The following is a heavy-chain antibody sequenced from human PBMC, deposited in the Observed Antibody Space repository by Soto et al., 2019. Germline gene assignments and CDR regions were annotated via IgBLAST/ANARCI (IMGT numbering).Heavy chain of an antibody. J-gene: IGHJ6*02. D-gene: IGHD2-15*01. V-gene: IGHV4-34*01. CDR3: ARGPVVVVAANYYYYYGMDV. CDR2: INHSGST. Sequence: PSETLSLTCAVYGGSFSGYYWSWIRQPPGKGLEWIGEINHSGSTNYNPSLKSRVTISVDTSKNQFSLKPSSVTAADTAVYYCARGPVVVVAANYYYYYGMDVWGQGTTVTVSS. CDR1: GGSFSGYY.